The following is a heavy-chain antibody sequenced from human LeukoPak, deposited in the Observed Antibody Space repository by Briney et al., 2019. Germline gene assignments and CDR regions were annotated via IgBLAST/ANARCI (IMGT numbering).Heavy chain of an antibody. CDR1: GFTFNSYW. J-gene: IGHJ6*02. D-gene: IGHD3-22*01. Sequence: GGSLRLSCAASGFTFNSYWMSWVRQAPGKGLEWVANIKQDGSEKYYVDSVKGRFTISRDNAKNSLYLQMNSLRAEDTAVYYCARDAYDSSGYWRGIYYYGMDVWGQGTTVTVSS. CDR2: IKQDGSEK. V-gene: IGHV3-7*03. CDR3: ARDAYDSSGYWRGIYYYGMDV.